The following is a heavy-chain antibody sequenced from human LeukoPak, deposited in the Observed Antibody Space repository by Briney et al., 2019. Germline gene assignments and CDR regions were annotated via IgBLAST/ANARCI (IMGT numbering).Heavy chain of an antibody. CDR2: INDGGST. CDR1: GGTISSGGYY. Sequence: SETLSLTCTVSGGTISSGGYYWSWIRQHPGKGLVWLGYINDGGSTYYNPALKSRVSISVDTSKNQFSLRLSSVTAADTAVYSCARAIPYWYFDLWGRGTLVTVSS. V-gene: IGHV4-31*03. J-gene: IGHJ2*01. CDR3: ARAIPYWYFDL.